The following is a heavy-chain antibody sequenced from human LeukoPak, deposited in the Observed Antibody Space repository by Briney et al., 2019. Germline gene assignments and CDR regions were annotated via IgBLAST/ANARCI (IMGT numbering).Heavy chain of an antibody. Sequence: NPSETLSLTCTVSGGSISSGDYYWSWIRQPPGKGLEWIGYIYYSGSTYYNPSPKSRVTISVHTSKNQFFLKLSSVTAADTAVYYCARVPGVSGFDYWGQGTLVTVSS. J-gene: IGHJ4*02. D-gene: IGHD2-8*01. CDR3: ARVPGVSGFDY. CDR1: GGSISSGDYY. V-gene: IGHV4-30-4*01. CDR2: IYYSGST.